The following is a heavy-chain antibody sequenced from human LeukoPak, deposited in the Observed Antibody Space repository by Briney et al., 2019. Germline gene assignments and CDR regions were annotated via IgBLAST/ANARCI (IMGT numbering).Heavy chain of an antibody. CDR2: IKQDGSEK. Sequence: GGSLRLSCAASGFTFSSYWMSWVRQAPGKGLEWVANIKQDGSEKYYVDSVKGRFTISRDNAKNSLYLQMNSLRAEDTAVYYCARSGGWLPDYFDYWGQGTLVTVSS. J-gene: IGHJ4*02. CDR3: ARSGGWLPDYFDY. D-gene: IGHD3-22*01. V-gene: IGHV3-7*01. CDR1: GFTFSSYW.